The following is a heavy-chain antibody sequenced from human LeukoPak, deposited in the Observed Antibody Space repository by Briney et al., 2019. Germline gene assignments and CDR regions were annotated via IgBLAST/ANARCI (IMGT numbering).Heavy chain of an antibody. CDR3: ARDNSDYGDADPGRY. V-gene: IGHV1-18*01. CDR1: GYTFTSYG. CDR2: SSAYNGNT. J-gene: IGHJ4*02. Sequence: ASVKVSCKASGYTFTSYGISWVRQAPGQGLEWMGWSSAYNGNTNYAQKLQGRVTMTTDTSTSTAYMELRSLRSDDTAVYYCARDNSDYGDADPGRYWGQGTLVTVSS. D-gene: IGHD4-17*01.